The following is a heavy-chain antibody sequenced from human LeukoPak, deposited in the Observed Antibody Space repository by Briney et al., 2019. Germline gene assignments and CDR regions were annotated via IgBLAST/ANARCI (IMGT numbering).Heavy chain of an antibody. CDR2: IIPIFGTA. CDR1: GGTFSSYA. V-gene: IGHV1-69*06. D-gene: IGHD3-16*02. CDR3: ARAPLPPRVSLEFYYYYGMDV. Sequence: GASVKVSCKASGGTFSSYAISWVRQAPGQGLDWMGGIIPIFGTANYAQKFQGRVTITADKSTSTAYMELSSLRSEDTAVYYCARAPLPPRVSLEFYYYYGMDVWGKGTTVTVSS. J-gene: IGHJ6*01.